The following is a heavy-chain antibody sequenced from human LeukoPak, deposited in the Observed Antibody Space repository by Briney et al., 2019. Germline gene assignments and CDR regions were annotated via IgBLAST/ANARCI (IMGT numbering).Heavy chain of an antibody. CDR3: ARAARELLAIEYYFDY. CDR1: GYTLTELS. V-gene: IGHV1-24*01. Sequence: GASVKVSCKVSGYTLTELSMHWVRQAPGKGLEWMGGFDPEDGETIYAQKLQGRVTMTTDTSTSTAYMELRSLRSDDTAVYYCARAARELLAIEYYFDYWGQGTLVTVSS. J-gene: IGHJ4*02. D-gene: IGHD1-26*01. CDR2: FDPEDGET.